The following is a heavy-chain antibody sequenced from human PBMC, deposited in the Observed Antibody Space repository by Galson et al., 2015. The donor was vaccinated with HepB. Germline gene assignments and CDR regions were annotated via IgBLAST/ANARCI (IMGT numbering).Heavy chain of an antibody. CDR1: GFTFSSYA. Sequence: SLRLSCAASGFTFSSYAMHWVRQAPGKGLEWVAVISYDGSNKYYADSVKGRFTISRDNSKNTLYLQMNSLRAEDTAVYYCARVIAAAGTGPQTDAFDIWGQGTMVTVSS. CDR2: ISYDGSNK. D-gene: IGHD6-13*01. V-gene: IGHV3-30-3*01. J-gene: IGHJ3*02. CDR3: ARVIAAAGTGPQTDAFDI.